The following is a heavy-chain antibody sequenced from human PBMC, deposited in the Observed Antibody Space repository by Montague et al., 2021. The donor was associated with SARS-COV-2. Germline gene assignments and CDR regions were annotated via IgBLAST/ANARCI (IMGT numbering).Heavy chain of an antibody. CDR3: ARAQNICFIANCVNYFDL. Sequence: SETLSLTCAVSGGSIRSYYWSWIRQSPGKGLEWIGYVHHTGSTKYNPSLKTRVTLSLDTPKNHFSLRLNSVTAADTAVYYCARAQNICFIANCVNYFDLWGLGALVSVSS. CDR2: VHHTGST. CDR1: GGSIRSYY. V-gene: IGHV4-59*01. J-gene: IGHJ4*02. D-gene: IGHD1-1*01.